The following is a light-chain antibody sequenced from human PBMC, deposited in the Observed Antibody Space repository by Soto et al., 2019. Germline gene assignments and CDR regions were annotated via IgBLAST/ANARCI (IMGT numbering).Light chain of an antibody. CDR3: QQYGSSPPNT. V-gene: IGKV3-20*01. Sequence: EIVLTQSPGTLSLSPGESATLSCRASQSVTSNYLAWYQQIPGQAPRLPIYGVSLRATGIPDRFSGSGSGTDFTLTISRLEPEDFAVYYCQQYGSSPPNTFGQGTKLEIK. CDR2: GVS. J-gene: IGKJ2*01. CDR1: QSVTSNY.